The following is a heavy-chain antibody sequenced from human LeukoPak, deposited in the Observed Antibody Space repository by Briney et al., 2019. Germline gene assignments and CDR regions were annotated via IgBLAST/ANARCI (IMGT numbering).Heavy chain of an antibody. CDR3: AKDTEVSVAGHYFDY. Sequence: PGGSLRLSCAASGFTFSSYGMSWVRQAPGKGLEWVSRISGGGGNTYYADSVKGRFTISRDNSKNTLHLQMNGLRAEDTAVYYCAKDTEVSVAGHYFDYWGQGTLVTVSS. V-gene: IGHV3-23*01. J-gene: IGHJ4*02. D-gene: IGHD6-19*01. CDR2: ISGGGGNT. CDR1: GFTFSSYG.